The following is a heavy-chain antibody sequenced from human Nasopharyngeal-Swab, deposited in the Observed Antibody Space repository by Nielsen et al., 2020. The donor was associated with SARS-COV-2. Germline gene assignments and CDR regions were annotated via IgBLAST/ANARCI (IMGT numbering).Heavy chain of an antibody. CDR1: GYTFTNYA. CDR3: ARDLVGLGYY. V-gene: IGHV7-4-1*02. J-gene: IGHJ4*02. D-gene: IGHD2-2*01. Sequence: ASVKASCKTSGYTFTNYAMNWVRQAPGQGLEWMRWINTNTGNPMYAQGFTGRFVFSLDTSVSTAYLQISSLKAEDTAVYYCARDLVGLGYYWGQGTLITVSS. CDR2: INTNTGNP.